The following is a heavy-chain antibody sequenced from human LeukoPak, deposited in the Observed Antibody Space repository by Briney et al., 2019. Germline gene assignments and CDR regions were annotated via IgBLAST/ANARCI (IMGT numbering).Heavy chain of an antibody. CDR2: ISSSSDYI. V-gene: IGHV3-21*01. Sequence: GGSLRLSCAASRFTFSSYTMNWVRQAPGKGLEWVSSISSSSDYIYYADSVKGRFTISRDNAKNSLYLQMNSLRAEDTAVYYCARDLEFDYWGQGTLVTVSS. CDR1: RFTFSSYT. D-gene: IGHD3-3*01. J-gene: IGHJ4*02. CDR3: ARDLEFDY.